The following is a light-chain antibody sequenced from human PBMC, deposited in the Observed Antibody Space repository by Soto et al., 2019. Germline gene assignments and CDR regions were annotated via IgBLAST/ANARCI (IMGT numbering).Light chain of an antibody. CDR1: QSVSSSY. J-gene: IGKJ3*01. CDR3: QQYGSSPLFT. V-gene: IGKV3-20*01. Sequence: ESVLTQSPGTLSLSPGERATLSCRASQSVSSSYLVWYQQKPGQAPRLLIYGASSRATGIPDRFSGSGSGTDFTLTISRLEPEDFAVYYCQQYGSSPLFTFGPGTKVDIK. CDR2: GAS.